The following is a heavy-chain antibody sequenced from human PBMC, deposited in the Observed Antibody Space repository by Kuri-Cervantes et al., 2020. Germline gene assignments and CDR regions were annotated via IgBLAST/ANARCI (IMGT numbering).Heavy chain of an antibody. D-gene: IGHD6-6*01. V-gene: IGHV4-61*05. Sequence: SETLSLTCTVSGGSISSSSYYWGWIRQPPGKGLEWIGYIYYSGSTNYNPSLKSRVTISVDTSKNQFSLKLSSVTAADTAVYYCAREKQLAAAFDYWGQGTLVTVSS. CDR1: GGSISSSSYY. CDR2: IYYSGST. J-gene: IGHJ4*02. CDR3: AREKQLAAAFDY.